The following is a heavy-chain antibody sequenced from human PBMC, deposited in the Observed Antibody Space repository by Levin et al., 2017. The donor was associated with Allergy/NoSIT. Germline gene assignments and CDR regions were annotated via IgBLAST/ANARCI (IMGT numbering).Heavy chain of an antibody. J-gene: IGHJ2*01. D-gene: IGHD5-18*01. CDR3: ARGYSYGYVYWYFDL. V-gene: IGHV4-30-4*01. CDR2: IYYSGST. Sequence: SETLSLTCTVSGGSISSGDYYWSWIRQPPGKGLEWIGYIYYSGSTYYNPSLKSRVTISVDTSKNQFSLKLSSVTAADTAVYYCARGYSYGYVYWYFDLWGRGTLVTVSS. CDR1: GGSISSGDYY.